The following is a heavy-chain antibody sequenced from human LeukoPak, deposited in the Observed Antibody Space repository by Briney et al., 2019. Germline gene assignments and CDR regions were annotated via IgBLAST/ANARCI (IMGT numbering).Heavy chain of an antibody. CDR1: GFTLSSYA. V-gene: IGHV3-23*01. D-gene: IGHD4-11*01. J-gene: IGHJ4*02. Sequence: RGSLTLSCAASGFTLSSYAMSWVRQAPGKGLEWVSCISGRDGSTYYAHYVKGRITLSRDNSKNTLYLQLNSLRADDTAVYYCAKPGSDSKRSRVPSDYWGQGTLVTVSS. CDR3: AKPGSDSKRSRVPSDY. CDR2: ISGRDGST.